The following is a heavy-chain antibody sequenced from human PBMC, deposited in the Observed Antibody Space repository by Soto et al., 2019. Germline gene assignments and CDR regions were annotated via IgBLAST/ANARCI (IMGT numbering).Heavy chain of an antibody. CDR3: ARGRKYYYDNTGPYYFEH. J-gene: IGHJ4*02. CDR1: GGSVSSGNYY. V-gene: IGHV4-61*01. CDR2: IYYSGST. D-gene: IGHD3-22*01. Sequence: SETLSLTCTVSGGSVSSGNYYWNWIRQPPGNELEWIAYIYYSGSTNYNPSLKSRVTISVDTSKNQFSLKLTSVTAADTAVYYCARGRKYYYDNTGPYYFEHWGQGTLVTISS.